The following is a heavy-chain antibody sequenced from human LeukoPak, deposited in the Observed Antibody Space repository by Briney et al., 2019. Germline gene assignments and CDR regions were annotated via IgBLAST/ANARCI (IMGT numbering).Heavy chain of an antibody. D-gene: IGHD5-18*01. CDR2: IYYSGST. J-gene: IGHJ5*02. CDR1: GGSISSSSYY. CDR3: ARVRVDGRGYSYGGLRGWLDP. V-gene: IGHV4-39*07. Sequence: SSETLSLTCTVSGGSISSSSYYWGWIRQPPGKGLEWIGSIYYSGSTYYNPSLKSRVSISVDTSKNQFSLKLSSVTAADTAVYYCARVRVDGRGYSYGGLRGWLDPWGQGTLVTVSS.